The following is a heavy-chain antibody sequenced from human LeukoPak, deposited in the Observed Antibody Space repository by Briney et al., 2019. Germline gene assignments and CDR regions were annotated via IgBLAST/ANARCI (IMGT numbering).Heavy chain of an antibody. V-gene: IGHV4-59*08. J-gene: IGHJ4*02. CDR2: IYYSGST. Sequence: SETLSLTCTVSGGSISSYYWSWIRQPPGKGLEWIGYIYYSGSTNYNPSLKSRVTISVDTSKNQFSLKLSSVTAADTAVYYCARHSIEDSSGYYYGYDYWGQGTLVTVSS. CDR1: GGSISSYY. CDR3: ARHSIEDSSGYYYGYDY. D-gene: IGHD3-22*01.